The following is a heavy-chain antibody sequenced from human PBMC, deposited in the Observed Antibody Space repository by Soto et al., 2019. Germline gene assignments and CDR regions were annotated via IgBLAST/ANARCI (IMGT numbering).Heavy chain of an antibody. Sequence: GGSLRLSCAASGFTFSDYYMSWIRQAPGKGLEWVSYISSSGSTIYYADSVKGRFTISRDNAKNSLYLQMNSLRAEDTAVYYCARCYYDSSGYSIDAFDIWGQGTMVTVSS. CDR3: ARCYYDSSGYSIDAFDI. V-gene: IGHV3-11*01. CDR1: GFTFSDYY. J-gene: IGHJ3*02. D-gene: IGHD3-22*01. CDR2: ISSSGSTI.